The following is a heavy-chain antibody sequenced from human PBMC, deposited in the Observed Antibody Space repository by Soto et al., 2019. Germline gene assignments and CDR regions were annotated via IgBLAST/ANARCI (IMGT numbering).Heavy chain of an antibody. J-gene: IGHJ4*02. CDR2: INPNSGGT. D-gene: IGHD4-17*01. CDR3: AREEGHDYGDYFDY. V-gene: IGHV1-2*02. CDR1: GYTFTDYY. Sequence: QVQLVQSGAEVKKPGASVKVSCKASGYTFTDYYIHWVRQAPGQGLEWMGWINPNSGGTNYAQKFQGRVTITADESTSTAYMELSSLRSEDTAVYYCAREEGHDYGDYFDYWGQGTLVTVSS.